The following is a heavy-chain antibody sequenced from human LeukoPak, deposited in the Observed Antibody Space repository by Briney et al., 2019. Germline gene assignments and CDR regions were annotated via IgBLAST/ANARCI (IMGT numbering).Heavy chain of an antibody. CDR2: ISACNGNT. Sequence: GASVKVSCKASGYTFTSYGISWVRQAPGQGLEWMGWISACNGNTNYAQKLQGRVTMTTDTSTSTAYMELRSLRSDDTAVYYCAREGSADYYYYYMDVWGKGTTVTVSS. V-gene: IGHV1-18*01. CDR3: AREGSADYYYYYMDV. D-gene: IGHD6-6*01. J-gene: IGHJ6*03. CDR1: GYTFTSYG.